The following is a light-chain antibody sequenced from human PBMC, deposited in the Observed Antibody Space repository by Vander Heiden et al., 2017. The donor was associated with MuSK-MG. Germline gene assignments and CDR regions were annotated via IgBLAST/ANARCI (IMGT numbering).Light chain of an antibody. CDR1: SSDVGGYNY. CDR3: TSYSRSGTVV. CDR2: DVT. V-gene: IGLV2-14*03. Sequence: PGRSITLSCTGTSSDVGGYNYVSWYQQTPGTAPKLLIYDVTNRPAGVSSRFSGSKAGNTASLTISGLKGEDEANFYCTSYSRSGTVVFGGGTKLTVL. J-gene: IGLJ2*01.